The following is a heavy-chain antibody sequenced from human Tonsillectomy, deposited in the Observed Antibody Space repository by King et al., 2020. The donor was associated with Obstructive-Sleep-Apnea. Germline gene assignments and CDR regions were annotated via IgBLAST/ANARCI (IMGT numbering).Heavy chain of an antibody. CDR2: IYPGDSDT. D-gene: IGHD3-22*01. CDR3: ARLTMIVGGWFDP. J-gene: IGHJ5*02. CDR1: GYSFTSYW. V-gene: IGHV5-51*01. Sequence: QLVQSGAEVKKPGESLKISCKGSGYSFTSYWIGLVRQMPGKGLEWMGIIYPGDSDTRYSPSFQGQVTISADKSISTAYLQGSRLKASDTAMYYCARLTMIVGGWFDPWGQETLVTVSS.